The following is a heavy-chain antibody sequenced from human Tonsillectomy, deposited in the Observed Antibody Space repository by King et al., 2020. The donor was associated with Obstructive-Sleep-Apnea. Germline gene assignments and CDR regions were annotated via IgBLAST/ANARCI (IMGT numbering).Heavy chain of an antibody. V-gene: IGHV3-7*03. CDR3: AREGEIAMAGTGFDH. J-gene: IGHJ4*02. CDR1: GFTFSNYW. Sequence: VQLVESGGGLVQPGGSLRLSCAASGFTFSNYWINWVRQAPGKGLEWVANINQDGIEKFFVDSVRGRFTISRDNAKNSLYLQMNSLRAEDTAVYYCAREGEIAMAGTGFDHWGQGTLVTVSS. CDR2: INQDGIEK. D-gene: IGHD6-19*01.